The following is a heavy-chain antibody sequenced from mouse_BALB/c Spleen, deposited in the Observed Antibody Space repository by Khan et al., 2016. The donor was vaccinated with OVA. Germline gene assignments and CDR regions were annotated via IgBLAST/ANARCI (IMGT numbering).Heavy chain of an antibody. V-gene: IGHV3-2*02. CDR3: ARDGSRYNYAMDY. Sequence: EVQLQESGPGLVKPSQSLSLTCTVTGYSITSDYAWNWIRQFPGNKLEWMGYISSSGSTNYNPALKSRISITRATSKHQFFLQLNSVTTEDTATYDCARDGSRYNYAMDYWGQGTSVTVSS. J-gene: IGHJ4*01. CDR2: ISSSGST. D-gene: IGHD2-3*01. CDR1: GYSITSDYA.